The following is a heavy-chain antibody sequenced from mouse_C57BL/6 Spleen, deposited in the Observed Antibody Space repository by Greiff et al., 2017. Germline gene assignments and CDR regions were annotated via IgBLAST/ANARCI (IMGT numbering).Heavy chain of an antibody. CDR2: ISDGGSYT. CDR3: ARDRGSTYAMDY. D-gene: IGHD1-1*01. CDR1: GFTFSSYA. V-gene: IGHV5-4*01. Sequence: EVQGVESGGGLVKPGGSLKLSCAASGFTFSSYAMSWVRQTPEKRLEWVATISDGGSYTYYPDNVKGRFTISRDNAKNNLYLQMSHLKSEDTAMYYCARDRGSTYAMDYWGQGTSVTVSS. J-gene: IGHJ4*01.